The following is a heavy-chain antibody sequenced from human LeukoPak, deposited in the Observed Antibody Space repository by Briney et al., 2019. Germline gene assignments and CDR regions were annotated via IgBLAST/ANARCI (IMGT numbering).Heavy chain of an antibody. Sequence: GGSLRLSCSASGLTFGSYGMHWVRQAPGKGLEWVAFIQHDGNNKFYADSVKGRFTVSRDNSKDTLYLQMNSLRVEGTAVYYCAKDRGQLLWFGELSDYWGQGTLVTVSS. V-gene: IGHV3-30*02. CDR2: IQHDGNNK. CDR3: AKDRGQLLWFGELSDY. CDR1: GLTFGSYG. D-gene: IGHD3-10*01. J-gene: IGHJ4*02.